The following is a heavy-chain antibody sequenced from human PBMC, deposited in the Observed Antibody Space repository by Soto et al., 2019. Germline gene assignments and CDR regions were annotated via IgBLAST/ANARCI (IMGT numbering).Heavy chain of an antibody. CDR2: IYTSGST. CDR1: GGSISSYY. CDR3: ARDRGLGATRGGVSYYYYGMDV. Sequence: SETLSLTCTVSGGSISSYYWSWIRQPAGKGLEWIGRIYTSGSTNYNPSLKSRVTMPVDTSKNQFSLKLSSVTAADTAVYYCARDRGLGATRGGVSYYYYGMDVWGQGTTVTVSS. V-gene: IGHV4-4*07. D-gene: IGHD1-26*01. J-gene: IGHJ6*02.